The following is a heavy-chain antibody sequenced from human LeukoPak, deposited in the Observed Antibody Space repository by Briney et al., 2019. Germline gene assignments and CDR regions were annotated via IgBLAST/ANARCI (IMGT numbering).Heavy chain of an antibody. D-gene: IGHD2-15*01. CDR3: ARGLLLGGPFDY. CDR2: ISSSGSTI. J-gene: IGHJ4*02. V-gene: IGHV3-11*01. CDR1: GFTFSGYA. Sequence: KPGGSLRLSCAASGFTFSGYAMSWVRQAPGKGLEWVSYISSSGSTIYYADSVKGRFTISRDNAKNSLYLQMNSLRAEDTAVYYCARGLLLGGPFDYWGQGTLVTVSS.